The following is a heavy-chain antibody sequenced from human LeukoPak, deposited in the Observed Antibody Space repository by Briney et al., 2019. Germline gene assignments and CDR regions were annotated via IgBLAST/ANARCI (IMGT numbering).Heavy chain of an antibody. Sequence: GGSLRLSCAASGFTFNAYSMNWVRQAPGKGLEWVSNIISRGDTTHYAASVKGRLTISRDNAKNSVFLHLNSLRGDDTAVYYRARGRGYCTGVSCDIDYWGQGTLVTVSS. CDR2: IISRGDTT. CDR1: GFTFNAYS. CDR3: ARGRGYCTGVSCDIDY. D-gene: IGHD2-8*02. V-gene: IGHV3-48*04. J-gene: IGHJ4*02.